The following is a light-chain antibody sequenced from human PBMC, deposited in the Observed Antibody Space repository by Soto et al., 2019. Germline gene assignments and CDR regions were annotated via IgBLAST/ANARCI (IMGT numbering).Light chain of an antibody. CDR2: EVS. CDR1: SSDVGAYKY. CDR3: SSYTSSNTLYV. J-gene: IGLJ1*01. Sequence: QSALTQPPSASGSPGQSVTISCTGTSSDVGAYKYVSWYQQHPGKAPKLMIYEVSKRPSGVPDRFSGSKSGNTASLTVSGLQAEDEADYYCSSYTSSNTLYVFGTGTKLTVL. V-gene: IGLV2-8*01.